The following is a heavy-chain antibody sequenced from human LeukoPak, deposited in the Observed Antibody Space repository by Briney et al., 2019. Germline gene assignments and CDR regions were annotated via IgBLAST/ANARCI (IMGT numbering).Heavy chain of an antibody. D-gene: IGHD4-17*01. J-gene: IGHJ4*02. CDR3: ARDPTTETKTYSLDY. CDR2: IWYDGTDK. CDR1: GFTFNNYG. Sequence: QVQLAESGGGLVKPGGSLRLSCAASGFTFNNYGMHWVRQAPGKGLEWVALIWYDGTDKYYADSVKGRFTISRDNSKSTLYLQMNGLRAEDTAAYYCARDPTTETKTYSLDYWGQGTLVTVSS. V-gene: IGHV3-33*01.